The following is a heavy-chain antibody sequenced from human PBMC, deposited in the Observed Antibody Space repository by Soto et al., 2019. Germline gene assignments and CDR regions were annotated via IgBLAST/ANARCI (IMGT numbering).Heavy chain of an antibody. J-gene: IGHJ4*02. CDR2: IIPILGIA. V-gene: IGHV1-69*04. Sequence: AVKVSCKASGGTLSSYTISWVRQAPGQGLEWLGRIIPILGIANYAQKFQGRVTITADKSTSTADMWLSRLRSEDTALYCCARDSLNGILTGALDYWGQGSLVTVSS. CDR3: ARDSLNGILTGALDY. D-gene: IGHD3-9*01. CDR1: GGTLSSYT.